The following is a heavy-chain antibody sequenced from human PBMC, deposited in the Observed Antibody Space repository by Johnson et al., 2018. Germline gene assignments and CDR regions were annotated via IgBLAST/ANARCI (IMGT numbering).Heavy chain of an antibody. Sequence: VQLVESGGGLVQPGGSLKLSCAASGFTFSGSAMHWVRQASGKGLEWVGRIRSKANSYATAYAASVKGRFNISRDDSKNTRYLQMNSLIAEETAVYYCARGRYDSYAGLWGQGTMVTVSS. V-gene: IGHV3-73*01. CDR3: ARGRYDSYAGL. D-gene: IGHD3-3*01. J-gene: IGHJ3*01. CDR1: GFTFSGSA. CDR2: IRSKANSYAT.